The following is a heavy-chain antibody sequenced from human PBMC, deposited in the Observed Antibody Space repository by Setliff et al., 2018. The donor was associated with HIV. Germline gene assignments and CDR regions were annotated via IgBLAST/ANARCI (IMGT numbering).Heavy chain of an antibody. CDR1: GFTLSNYW. V-gene: IGHV3-74*01. Sequence: GGSLRLSCAASGFTLSNYWMHWVRQAPGKGLEWVSRISSDGSGTDYADSVKGRFTISRDNSKNTLYLQMNSLRVEDTAIYYCARAWAMQRLFPAYWGQGTLVTLSS. CDR2: ISSDGSGT. D-gene: IGHD2-2*01. J-gene: IGHJ4*02. CDR3: ARAWAMQRLFPAY.